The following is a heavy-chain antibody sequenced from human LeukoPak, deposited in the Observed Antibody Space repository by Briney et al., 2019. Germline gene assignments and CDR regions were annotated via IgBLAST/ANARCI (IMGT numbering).Heavy chain of an antibody. V-gene: IGHV3-23*01. D-gene: IGHD3-22*01. Sequence: SGGSLRLSCAASGVTFSNYALSWVRQAPGKGLEWVSTISASGPYYADAVRGRFTISRDNSRNTLSLQMDSLRAEDTAVYYCAKDHESDGYPCLDHWGLGTLVTVSS. CDR2: ISASGP. CDR1: GVTFSNYA. CDR3: AKDHESDGYPCLDH. J-gene: IGHJ4*02.